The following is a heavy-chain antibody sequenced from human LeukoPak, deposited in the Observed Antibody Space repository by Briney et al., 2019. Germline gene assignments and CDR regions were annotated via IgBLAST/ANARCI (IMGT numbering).Heavy chain of an antibody. CDR3: VKGIWPGSGYPDC. J-gene: IGHJ4*02. D-gene: IGHD3/OR15-3a*01. CDR2: ISWNSDSL. V-gene: IGHV3-9*01. CDR1: GFTFDDYA. Sequence: GGSLRLSCAASGFTFDDYAMHWVRQTPGKGLEWVSGISWNSDSLGYADSVKGRFTISRDNAKKSLYLQMNSLRVEDTAFYYCVKGIWPGSGYPDCWGQGTLVTVSS.